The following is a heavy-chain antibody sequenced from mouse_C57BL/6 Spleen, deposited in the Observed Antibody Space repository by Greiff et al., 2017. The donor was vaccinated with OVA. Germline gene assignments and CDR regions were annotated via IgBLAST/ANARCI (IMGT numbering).Heavy chain of an antibody. CDR2: ISSGSSTI. D-gene: IGHD2-4*01. CDR3: ARTRGLRRDGYAMDY. J-gene: IGHJ4*01. CDR1: GFTFSDYG. V-gene: IGHV5-17*01. Sequence: EVHLVESGGGLVKPGGSLKLSCAASGFTFSDYGMHWVRQAPEKGLEWVAYISSGSSTIYYADTVKGRFTISRDNAKNTLFLQMTSLRSEDTAMYYCARTRGLRRDGYAMDYWGQGTSVTVSS.